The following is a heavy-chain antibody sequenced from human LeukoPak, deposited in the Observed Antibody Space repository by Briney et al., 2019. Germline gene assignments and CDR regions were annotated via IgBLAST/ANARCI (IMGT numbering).Heavy chain of an antibody. CDR2: IYYSGIT. J-gene: IGHJ6*02. V-gene: IGHV4-39*02. CDR1: VASIGSSRYY. D-gene: IGHD6-19*01. CDR3: ARLAGYTTGWYQYYYYAMDV. Sequence: SETLSLTCTVSVASIGSSRYYWGWIRQPPGKGLEWIGSIYYSGITYYSPSLKSLVTMSIDTSRNHFSLNLTSVTAADTAVYYCARLAGYTTGWYQYYYYAMDVWGQGTTVTVSS.